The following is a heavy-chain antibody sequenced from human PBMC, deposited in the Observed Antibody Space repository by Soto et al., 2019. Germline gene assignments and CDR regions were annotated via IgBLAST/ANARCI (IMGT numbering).Heavy chain of an antibody. D-gene: IGHD5-18*01. J-gene: IGHJ4*02. Sequence: SGPTLVNPRQTLTLTCTFSGFSLTTSGVGVGWIRQPPGKALEWLALIFWTDDERYTPSRNRSLTINKDTSKNQVVLTMTNMDPLDKATYYSVXTVYSHDSFXYRGRRTPVTSPQ. CDR2: IFWTDDE. CDR1: GFSLTTSGVG. CDR3: VXTVYSHDSFXY. V-gene: IGHV2-5*01.